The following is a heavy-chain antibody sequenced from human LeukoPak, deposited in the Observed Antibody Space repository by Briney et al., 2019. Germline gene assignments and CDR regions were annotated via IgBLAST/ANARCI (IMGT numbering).Heavy chain of an antibody. D-gene: IGHD3-10*01. J-gene: IGHJ4*02. Sequence: GASVKVSCETSGFSFNIHGFSWVRQAPGQGLEWMGWINPNSGGTNYAQKFQGRVTMTRDTSISTAYMEMSSLRSDDTAVYYCARDLSFYGSGSYYFDYWGQGTLVTVSS. CDR3: ARDLSFYGSGSYYFDY. CDR1: GFSFNIHG. CDR2: INPNSGGT. V-gene: IGHV1-2*02.